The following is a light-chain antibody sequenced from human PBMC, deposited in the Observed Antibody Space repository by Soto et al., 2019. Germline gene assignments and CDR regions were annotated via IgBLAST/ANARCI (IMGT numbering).Light chain of an antibody. CDR3: QQRSNWIT. CDR1: QSVTNSY. V-gene: IGKV3D-20*02. CDR2: GAS. Sequence: EIVMTQSPVTLSVSPGERATLSCRASQSVTNSYLAWYQQKPGQAPRLLIFGASTRAAGIPARFSGSVSGTEFTLTISSLEPEDFAVYYCQQRSNWITFGQGTRLEIK. J-gene: IGKJ5*01.